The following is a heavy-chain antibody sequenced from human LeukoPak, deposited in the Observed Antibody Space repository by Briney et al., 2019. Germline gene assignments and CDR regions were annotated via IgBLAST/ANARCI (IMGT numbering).Heavy chain of an antibody. Sequence: PGGSLRLSCAASGFTFSSYAMSWVRQAPGKGLEWVSAISGSGGSTYYADSVKGRFTISRDNSKNTLYLQMNSLIAEDTAVYYCAKGYFDWLSPRSFDYWGQGTLVTVSS. J-gene: IGHJ4*02. D-gene: IGHD3-9*01. CDR1: GFTFSSYA. CDR3: AKGYFDWLSPRSFDY. V-gene: IGHV3-23*01. CDR2: ISGSGGST.